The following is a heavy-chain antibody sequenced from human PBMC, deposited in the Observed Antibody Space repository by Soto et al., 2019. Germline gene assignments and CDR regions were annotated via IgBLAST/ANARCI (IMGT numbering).Heavy chain of an antibody. CDR3: ARHVTNSWYSNWFDS. Sequence: SETLSLTCTVSGGSISSGSFYLGWIRQPPGKGLEWIGSIYYSGSTYYNSSLKSRVSISVDTSKNQISLKLNSVTAADTAVSYCARHVTNSWYSNWFDSWGQGTLVTVSS. CDR1: GGSISSGSFY. CDR2: IYYSGST. D-gene: IGHD6-13*01. J-gene: IGHJ5*01. V-gene: IGHV4-39*01.